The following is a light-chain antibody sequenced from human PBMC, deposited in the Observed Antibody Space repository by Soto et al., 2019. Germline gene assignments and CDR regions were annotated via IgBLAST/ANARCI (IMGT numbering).Light chain of an antibody. CDR3: ATWDSSLSAWL. Sequence: QSVLTQPPSLSAAPGQTVTISCSGGSSNIGNNYVSWYRQVAGTTPKLLIFDNNKRPSGIPDRFSGSKSGTSATLGIAGLQTGDAADYYCATWDSSLSAWLFGGGTKVTVL. V-gene: IGLV1-51*01. CDR2: DNN. J-gene: IGLJ3*02. CDR1: SSNIGNNY.